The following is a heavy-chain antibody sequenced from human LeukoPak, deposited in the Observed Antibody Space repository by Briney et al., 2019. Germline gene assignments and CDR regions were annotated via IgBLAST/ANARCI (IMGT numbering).Heavy chain of an antibody. V-gene: IGHV3-30*04. D-gene: IGHD1-26*01. CDR1: GFTFSSYA. CDR2: ISYDGSNK. CDR3: ARDKCAGTCFDY. Sequence: GGSLRLSCAASGFTFSSYAMHWVRQAPGKGLEWVAVISYDGSNKYYADSVKGRFTISRDNSKNTLYLQMNSLRAEGTAVYYCARDKCAGTCFDYWGQGTLVTVSS. J-gene: IGHJ4*02.